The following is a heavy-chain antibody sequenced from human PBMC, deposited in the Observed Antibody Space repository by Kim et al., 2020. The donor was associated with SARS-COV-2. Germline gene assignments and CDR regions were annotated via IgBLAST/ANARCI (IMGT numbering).Heavy chain of an antibody. J-gene: IGHJ6*02. V-gene: IGHV3-9*01. Sequence: GGSLRLSCATSGFTFDDFTMHWVRQAPGKGLEWVSYISWNSGNIGHADAVRGRFTISRDNAKKFLYLDMNSLRSEDTAVYFCVKGLQVAKHGMDVWGQGTTVMVSS. CDR1: GFTFDDFT. D-gene: IGHD2-21*01. CDR3: VKGLQVAKHGMDV. CDR2: ISWNSGNI.